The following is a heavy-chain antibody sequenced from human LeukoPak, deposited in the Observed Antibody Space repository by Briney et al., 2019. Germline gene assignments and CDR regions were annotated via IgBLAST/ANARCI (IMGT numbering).Heavy chain of an antibody. CDR1: GGSFSGYH. D-gene: IGHD5-12*01. V-gene: IGHV4-34*01. CDR2: INHSGST. Sequence: PSETLSLTYAVYGGSFSGYHWSWIRQPPGKGLEWIGDINHSGSTDYHPSLRSRVTISGATSKNQFSLKLNSVPAAHEAVYFCARAHILASVYYYMDVWGKGTTVTV. J-gene: IGHJ6*03. CDR3: ARAHILASVYYYMDV.